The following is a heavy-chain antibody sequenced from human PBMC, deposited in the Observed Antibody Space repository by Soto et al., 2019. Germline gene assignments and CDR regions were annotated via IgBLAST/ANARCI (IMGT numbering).Heavy chain of an antibody. Sequence: SEILSLTCDVSGDSISRGGYSMRWIRQQPGKGLEWIGYIYHSGSTYYNPSLKSRVTISVDRSKNQFSLKLSSVTAADTAVYYCARSQTTVTSYDYWGQGTLVTVSA. CDR2: IYHSGST. J-gene: IGHJ4*02. CDR3: ARSQTTVTSYDY. D-gene: IGHD4-17*01. V-gene: IGHV4-30-2*01. CDR1: GDSISRGGYS.